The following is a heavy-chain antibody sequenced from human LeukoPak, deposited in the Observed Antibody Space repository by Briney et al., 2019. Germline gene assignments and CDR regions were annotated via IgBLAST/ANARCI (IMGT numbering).Heavy chain of an antibody. CDR2: IYSTGNT. J-gene: IGHJ6*03. CDR1: SGSISIYS. D-gene: IGHD6-19*01. Sequence: PSETLSLTCTVSSGSISIYSWIWIRQPPGQGLESFGYIYSTGNTNYNPSLKSRVTISVDTSKNQFSLKVSSVTAADTAVYYCARDKRVAVAGTYIYYYYMDVWGNGTTVTISS. V-gene: IGHV4-59*01. CDR3: ARDKRVAVAGTYIYYYYMDV.